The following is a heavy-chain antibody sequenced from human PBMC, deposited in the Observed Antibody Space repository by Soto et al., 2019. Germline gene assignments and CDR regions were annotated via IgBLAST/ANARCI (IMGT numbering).Heavy chain of an antibody. Sequence: GASVKVSCKASGYTFTSYAMHWARQAPGQRLEWMGWINAGNGNTKYSQKFQGRVTITRDTSASTAYMELSSLRSEDTAVYYCARGNSMYSSGWLIDYWGQGTLVTVSS. V-gene: IGHV1-3*01. CDR1: GYTFTSYA. CDR3: ARGNSMYSSGWLIDY. D-gene: IGHD6-19*01. CDR2: INAGNGNT. J-gene: IGHJ4*02.